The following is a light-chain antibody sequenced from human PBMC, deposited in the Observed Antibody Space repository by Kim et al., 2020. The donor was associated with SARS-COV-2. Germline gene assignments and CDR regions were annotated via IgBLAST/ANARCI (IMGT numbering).Light chain of an antibody. V-gene: IGKV1-39*01. CDR2: SAS. CDR3: QQSYSMPWT. CDR1: QGVSTY. Sequence: SDSVSYRVPITCRASQGVSTYLNWFQQRPGKAPKLLIYSASTLQTGVSARFSGTGSGTEFTLTISSLQPEDFATYYCQQSYSMPWTFGLGTKLEI. J-gene: IGKJ2*02.